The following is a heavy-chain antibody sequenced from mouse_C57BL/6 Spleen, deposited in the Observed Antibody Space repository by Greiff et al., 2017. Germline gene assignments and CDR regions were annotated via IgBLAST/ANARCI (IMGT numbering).Heavy chain of an antibody. CDR3: APNLARSDYDAKDY. D-gene: IGHD3-1*01. V-gene: IGHV1-74*01. J-gene: IGHJ4*01. Sequence: QVQLQQPGAELVKPGASVKVSCKASGYTFTSYWMHWVKQRPGQGLEWIGRIHPSDSDTNYNQKFKGKATLTVDKSSSTAYMQLRSLTSEDSAVFYCAPNLARSDYDAKDYWGQGPSVTVSS. CDR1: GYTFTSYW. CDR2: IHPSDSDT.